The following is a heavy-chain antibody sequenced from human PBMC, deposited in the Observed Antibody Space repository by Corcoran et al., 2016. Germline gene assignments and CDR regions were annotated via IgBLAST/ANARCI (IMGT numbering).Heavy chain of an antibody. CDR2: TYYRSKWYN. J-gene: IGHJ4*02. Sequence: QVQLQQSGPGLVKPSQTLSLTCAISGDSVSSNSVAWSWNRQSPSRGLEWLGRTYYRSKWYNEYAVSVRSRITINPDTCNNQFSLQLDSVTPEDTAVYYCARQNGPFDYGGQGTLVTVSS. D-gene: IGHD2-8*01. V-gene: IGHV6-1*01. CDR3: ARQNGPFDY. CDR1: GDSVSSNSVA.